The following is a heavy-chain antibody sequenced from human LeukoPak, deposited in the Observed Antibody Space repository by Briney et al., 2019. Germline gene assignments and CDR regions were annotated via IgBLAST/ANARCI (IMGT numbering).Heavy chain of an antibody. D-gene: IGHD3-3*01. V-gene: IGHV4-34*01. CDR2: INHSGST. Sequence: SETLSLTCAVYGGSFSGYYWSWIRQPPGKGLEWIGEINHSGSTNYNPSLKSRVTISVDTSKNQFSLELSSVTAADTAVYYCARDRIFPLYYMDVWGKGTTVTVSS. CDR1: GGSFSGYY. J-gene: IGHJ6*03. CDR3: ARDRIFPLYYMDV.